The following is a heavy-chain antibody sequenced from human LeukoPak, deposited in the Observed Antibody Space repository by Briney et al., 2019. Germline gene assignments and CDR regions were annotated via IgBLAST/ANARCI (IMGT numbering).Heavy chain of an antibody. J-gene: IGHJ4*02. CDR1: GYTFTDYY. D-gene: IGHD6-13*01. CDR3: VRGAVAAAGTMDY. Sequence: ASVKVSCKTSGYTFTDYYMHWMRQAPGQGLEWMGWINPNSAGTNYAQKFQGRVIMTRDTSISTAYMGLTSLTSVDSAVYYCVRGAVAAAGTMDYWGQGTLVTVSS. V-gene: IGHV1-2*02. CDR2: INPNSAGT.